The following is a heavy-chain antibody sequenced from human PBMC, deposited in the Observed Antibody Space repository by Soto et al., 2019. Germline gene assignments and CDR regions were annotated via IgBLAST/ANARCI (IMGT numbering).Heavy chain of an antibody. CDR2: SSATGAGT. D-gene: IGHD1-7*01. CDR3: AKDRRAGGNYGFYSDL. CDR1: GFTFSSYG. J-gene: IGHJ4*02. V-gene: IGHV3-23*01. Sequence: GGSLRLSCAASGFTFSSYGMTWVRQAPGKGLEWVSFSSATGAGTYYADSVKGRFTISRDNSKNTLYLQMTSLRADDTAVYYCAKDRRAGGNYGFYSDLWGQGALVTV.